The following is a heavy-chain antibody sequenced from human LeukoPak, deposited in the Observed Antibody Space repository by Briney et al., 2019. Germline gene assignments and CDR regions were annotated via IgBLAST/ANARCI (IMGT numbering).Heavy chain of an antibody. CDR2: IYPDDSDT. CDR1: GYIFTNYG. CDR3: ARPSAYGEDAFDV. V-gene: IGHV5-51*01. J-gene: IGHJ3*01. D-gene: IGHD2-21*01. Sequence: GESLKISCKGSGYIFTNYGIGWVRQMPGKGLEWMGIIYPDDSDTRYSPSFRGQVTFSADKSISTAYLQWSSLKASDTAMYYCARPSAYGEDAFDVWGQGTLVTVSS.